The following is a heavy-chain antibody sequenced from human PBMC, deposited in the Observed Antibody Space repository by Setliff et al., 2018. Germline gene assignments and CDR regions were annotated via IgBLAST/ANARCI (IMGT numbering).Heavy chain of an antibody. CDR3: ARAFGGNSDAFDI. CDR2: ISGSGGST. CDR1: GFTFSSYN. Sequence: GGSLRLSCAASGFTFSSYNMNWVRQAPGKGLEWASAISGSGGSTYYADSVKGRFTISRDNSKNTLYLQINSLRAEDTAVYYCARAFGGNSDAFDIWGQGTMVTVSS. V-gene: IGHV3-23*01. D-gene: IGHD2-21*02. J-gene: IGHJ3*02.